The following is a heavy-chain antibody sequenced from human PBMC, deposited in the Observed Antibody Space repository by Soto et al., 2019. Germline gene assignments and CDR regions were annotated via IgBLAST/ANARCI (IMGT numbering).Heavy chain of an antibody. Sequence: QVQLQESGPGLVKPSETLSLTCTVSGGSINSYYWSWIRQPPGKGLEWIGYIFYSGSTNYNPSLKSRVTMSVDTSKNQFSLRLSSVTAADTAVYYCARHASSDSPFDPWGQGTLFTVSS. CDR3: ARHASSDSPFDP. D-gene: IGHD6-25*01. CDR1: GGSINSYY. J-gene: IGHJ5*02. CDR2: IFYSGST. V-gene: IGHV4-59*08.